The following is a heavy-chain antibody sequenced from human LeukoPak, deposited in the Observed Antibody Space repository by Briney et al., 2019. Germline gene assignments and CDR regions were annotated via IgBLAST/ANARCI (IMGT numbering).Heavy chain of an antibody. CDR2: IYYSGST. Sequence: SETLSLTCTVSGGSISSGGYYWSWIREHPGKGLEWIGYIYYSGSTYYNPSLKSRVTISVDTSKNQFSLKLSSVTAADTAVYYCARADSGNDSFAFWGQGTLVTVSS. J-gene: IGHJ4*02. D-gene: IGHD5-12*01. CDR3: ARADSGNDSFAF. V-gene: IGHV4-31*03. CDR1: GGSISSGGYY.